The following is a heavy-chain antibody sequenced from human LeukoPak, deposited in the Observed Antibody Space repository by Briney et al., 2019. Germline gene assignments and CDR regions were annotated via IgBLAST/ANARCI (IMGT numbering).Heavy chain of an antibody. CDR2: INHSGST. J-gene: IGHJ4*02. Sequence: SETLSLTCAVYGGSFSVYYWSWIRQPPGKGLEWIGEINHSGSTNYNPSLKSRVTISVDTSKNQFSLKLSSVTAADTAVYYCARTDRSSGFDYWGQGTLVTVSS. CDR3: ARTDRSSGFDY. V-gene: IGHV4-34*09. CDR1: GGSFSVYY.